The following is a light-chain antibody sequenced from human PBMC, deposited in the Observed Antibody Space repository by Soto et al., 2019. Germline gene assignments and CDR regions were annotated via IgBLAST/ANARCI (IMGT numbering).Light chain of an antibody. Sequence: IQLTQSPSSLSASVGDRVTITCRAIQGISSYLAWYQQKPGKAPKLLIYAASTLQSGVPSRFSGSGSGTDFTLTLRSLQPEDIATYSCQQLNSYPITFGQGTRMQIK. CDR2: AAS. V-gene: IGKV1-9*01. J-gene: IGKJ5*01. CDR3: QQLNSYPIT. CDR1: QGISSY.